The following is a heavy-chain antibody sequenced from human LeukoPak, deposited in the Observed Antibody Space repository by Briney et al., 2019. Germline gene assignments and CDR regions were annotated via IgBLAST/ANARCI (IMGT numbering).Heavy chain of an antibody. V-gene: IGHV1-2*06. CDR3: ARVPIAARPVYYFDY. J-gene: IGHJ4*02. D-gene: IGHD6-6*01. CDR2: INPNSGGT. CDR1: GYTFTGYY. Sequence: ASVKVSCKASGYTFTGYYMHWVRQAPAQGLEWMGRINPNSGGTNYARKFQGRVTMTRDTSIGTAYMELSRLISDDTAVYYCARVPIAARPVYYFDYWGQGTLVTVSS.